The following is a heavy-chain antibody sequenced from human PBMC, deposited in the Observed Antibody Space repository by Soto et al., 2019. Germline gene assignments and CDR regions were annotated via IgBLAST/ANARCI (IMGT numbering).Heavy chain of an antibody. CDR3: ARERVPYYYDSCVDY. J-gene: IGHJ4*02. CDR2: ISAYNGNT. CDR1: GYTFTSYG. Sequence: QVQLVQSGAEVKKPGASVKVSCKASGYTFTSYGITWVRQAPGQGLEWMGWISAYNGNTNYAQKLQGRVSMTTDTSTSTAYMELRSLRSDDTAVYYCARERVPYYYDSCVDYWGQGTLVTVSS. V-gene: IGHV1-18*01. D-gene: IGHD3-10*01.